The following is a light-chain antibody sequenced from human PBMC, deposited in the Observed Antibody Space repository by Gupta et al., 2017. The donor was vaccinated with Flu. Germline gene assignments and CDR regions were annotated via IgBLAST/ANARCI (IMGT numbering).Light chain of an antibody. J-gene: IGLJ1*01. Sequence: QSVLTPPPSASRTPGQRVTISCSGRSSNIGSNYVYWYQQLPGTAPKLLIYRNNQRPSGVPDRFSGSKSGTSASLAISGLRAEDEAEYYCAAWDDSLSGEVFGTGTKVTGL. CDR3: AAWDDSLSGEV. CDR1: SSNIGSNY. CDR2: RNN. V-gene: IGLV1-47*01.